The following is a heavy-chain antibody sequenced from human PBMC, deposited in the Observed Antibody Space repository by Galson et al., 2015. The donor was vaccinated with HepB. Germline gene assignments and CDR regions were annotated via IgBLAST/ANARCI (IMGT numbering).Heavy chain of an antibody. V-gene: IGHV3-21*01. CDR3: ARGEGYCSSTSCLFDY. J-gene: IGHJ4*02. CDR2: ISSSSSYI. CDR1: GFTFSSYS. D-gene: IGHD2-2*01. Sequence: SLRLSCAASGFTFSSYSMNWVRQAPGKGLEWVSSISSSSSYIYYADSVKGRFTISRDNAKNSLYLQVNSLRAEDTAVYYCARGEGYCSSTSCLFDYWGQGTLVTVSS.